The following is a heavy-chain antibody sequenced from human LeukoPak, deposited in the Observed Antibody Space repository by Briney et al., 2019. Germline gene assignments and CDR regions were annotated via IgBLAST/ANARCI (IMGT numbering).Heavy chain of an antibody. Sequence: PGGPLRLSCAASGFTFSSYAMSWVRQAPGKGLEWVSAITDSGIGTHYADSVMGRFIISRDNSKNTLYLQMNSLRAEDTAVYYCAKDYGGYLFDYWGQGTLVTVSS. V-gene: IGHV3-23*01. D-gene: IGHD4-23*01. J-gene: IGHJ4*02. CDR2: ITDSGIGT. CDR3: AKDYGGYLFDY. CDR1: GFTFSSYA.